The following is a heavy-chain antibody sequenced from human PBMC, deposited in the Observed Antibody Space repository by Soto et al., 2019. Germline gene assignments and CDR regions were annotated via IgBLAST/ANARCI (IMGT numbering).Heavy chain of an antibody. CDR3: ARANGSGSYYKRVSGPDY. D-gene: IGHD3-10*01. V-gene: IGHV4-59*01. J-gene: IGHJ4*02. CDR1: GGSISSYY. Sequence: SETLSLTCTVSGGSISSYYWGWIRQPPGKGLEWIGYIYYSGSTNYNPSLKSRVTISVDTSKNQFSLKLSSVTAADTAVYYCARANGSGSYYKRVSGPDYWGQGTLVTVSS. CDR2: IYYSGST.